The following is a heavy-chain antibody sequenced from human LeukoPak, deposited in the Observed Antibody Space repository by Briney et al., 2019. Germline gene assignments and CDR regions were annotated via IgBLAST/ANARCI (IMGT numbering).Heavy chain of an antibody. CDR2: IFYSGNT. CDR3: ARVWVTMVRGVIIAFDY. CDR1: GGSFSGYY. J-gene: IGHJ4*02. D-gene: IGHD3-10*01. V-gene: IGHV4-34*12. Sequence: SETLSLTCAVYGGSFSGYYWSWIRQPPGKGLEWIGSIFYSGNTYDNPSLKSRVTISVDTSKNQFSLKLSSVTAADTAVYYCARVWVTMVRGVIIAFDYWGQGTLVTVSS.